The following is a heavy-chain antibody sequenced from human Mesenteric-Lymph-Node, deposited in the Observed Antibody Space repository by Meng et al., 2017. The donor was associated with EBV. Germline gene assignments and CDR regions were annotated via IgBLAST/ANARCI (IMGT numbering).Heavy chain of an antibody. D-gene: IGHD3-16*01. J-gene: IGHJ4*02. CDR3: ARGSHYTWDV. Sequence: QGKLKERGPGLVKPSGTLSLTCGVSGDSIISTDTWWSWVSQPPGKGLEWIGEIFNAGNTNYNPSLKSQVTMSVDTSKNQFSLNLSSVTAADSAVYYCARGSHYTWDVWGQGTLVTVSS. CDR1: GDSIISTDTW. CDR2: IFNAGNT. V-gene: IGHV4-4*02.